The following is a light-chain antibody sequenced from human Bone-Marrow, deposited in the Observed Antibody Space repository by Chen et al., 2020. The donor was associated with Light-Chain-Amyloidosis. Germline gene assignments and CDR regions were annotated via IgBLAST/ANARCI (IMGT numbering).Light chain of an antibody. CDR3: QSADSSGTYEVI. J-gene: IGLJ2*01. CDR2: RDT. CDR1: DLPTKY. Sequence: SYELPQPPSVSVSPGQTARITCSGDDLPTKYAYWYQQKPGQAPVLVIHRDTGRPSGISERFSGSSSGTTATLTISEVQAEDEADYHGQSADSSGTYEVIFGGGTKLTVL. V-gene: IGLV3-25*03.